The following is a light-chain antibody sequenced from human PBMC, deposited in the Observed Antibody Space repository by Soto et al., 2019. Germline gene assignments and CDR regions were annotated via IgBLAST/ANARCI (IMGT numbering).Light chain of an antibody. V-gene: IGKV2-28*01. CDR2: LGS. CDR1: QSLLHSNGYNY. Sequence: DIVMTQSPLSLPVTPGEPASISCRSSQSLLHSNGYNYLDWYLQKPGQSPQLLIYLGSNLASGVPDRFSGSGSGTDFTLKISRVEAEDVGVYYCMQALQPTFGQGTRLEIK. CDR3: MQALQPT. J-gene: IGKJ5*01.